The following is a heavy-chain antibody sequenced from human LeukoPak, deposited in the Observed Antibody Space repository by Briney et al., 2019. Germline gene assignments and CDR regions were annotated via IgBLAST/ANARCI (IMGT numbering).Heavy chain of an antibody. CDR3: AKSPLNWNPGHY. CDR1: GFTFSSYA. Sequence: GGSLRLSCAASGFTFSSYAMSWVRQAPGKGLEWVSAISGSGGSTYYADSVKGRFTISRDNSKNTLYLQMNSRRAEDTAVYSCAKSPLNWNPGHYSGQGTLVTASS. D-gene: IGHD1-1*01. CDR2: ISGSGGST. J-gene: IGHJ4*02. V-gene: IGHV3-23*01.